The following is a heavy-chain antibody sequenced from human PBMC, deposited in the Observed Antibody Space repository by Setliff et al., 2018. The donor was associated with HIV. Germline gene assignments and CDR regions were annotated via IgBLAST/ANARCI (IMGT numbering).Heavy chain of an antibody. CDR1: GYTFTSYG. CDR2: ISAYNGNT. D-gene: IGHD6-25*01. Sequence: ASVKVSCKASGYTFTSYGISWVRQAPGQGLEWMGWISAYNGNTNYSQKLQGRVTMTTDTSTSTAYMELRSLRSDDTAVYYCARKAADVSGGGMDVWGKGTTVTVSS. CDR3: ARKAADVSGGGMDV. J-gene: IGHJ6*04. V-gene: IGHV1-18*01.